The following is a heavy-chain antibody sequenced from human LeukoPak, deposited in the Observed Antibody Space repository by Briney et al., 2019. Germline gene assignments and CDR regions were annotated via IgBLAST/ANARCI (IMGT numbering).Heavy chain of an antibody. J-gene: IGHJ4*02. CDR3: ARALPRYSYGFFDY. D-gene: IGHD5-18*01. V-gene: IGHV4-30-4*01. CDR2: IYYSGST. CDR1: GGSISSGDYY. Sequence: SETLSLTCTVSGGSISSGDYYWSWIRQPPGKGLEWIGYIYYSGSTYYNPSLKSRVTISVDTSKNQFSLKLSSVTAADTAVYYCARALPRYSYGFFDYWGQGTLVTVSS.